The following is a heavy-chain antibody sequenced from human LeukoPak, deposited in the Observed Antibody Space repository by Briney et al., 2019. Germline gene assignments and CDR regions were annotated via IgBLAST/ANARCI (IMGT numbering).Heavy chain of an antibody. Sequence: PSETLSLTCTVSGYSISSGYYWGWIRQPPGKGLEWIGSIYHSGSTYYNPSLKSRVTISVDTSKNQFSLKLSSVTAADTAVYYCARGHGYSTGWHLEDYYMDVWGKGTTVIVSS. CDR1: GYSISSGYY. CDR3: ARGHGYSTGWHLEDYYMDV. D-gene: IGHD6-19*01. V-gene: IGHV4-38-2*02. J-gene: IGHJ6*03. CDR2: IYHSGST.